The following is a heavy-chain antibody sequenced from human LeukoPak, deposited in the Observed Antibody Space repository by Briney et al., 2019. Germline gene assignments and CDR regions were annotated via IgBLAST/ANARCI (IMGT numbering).Heavy chain of an antibody. CDR3: ARDFKWQPRWRTLYYYYYMDV. D-gene: IGHD3-3*01. CDR1: EFTFSSYW. Sequence: GGSLRLSCAASEFTFSSYWMSWVRQAPGKGLEWVASIKQDGSEKYYVDSVKGRFTISRDNSRNTLYLQMNSLRAEDTAVYYCARDFKWQPRWRTLYYYYYMDVWGKGTTVTVSS. J-gene: IGHJ6*03. V-gene: IGHV3-7*01. CDR2: IKQDGSEK.